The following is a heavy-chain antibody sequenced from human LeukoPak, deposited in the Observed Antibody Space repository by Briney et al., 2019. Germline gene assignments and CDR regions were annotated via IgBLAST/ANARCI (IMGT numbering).Heavy chain of an antibody. Sequence: GGSLRLSCAASGFTLTDWYMSWIRQAPGKGLQWLSYISSSSSDTSYADSVRGRFTISRDNAKKSVYLQMNRLRAEDTAIYYCVKSAGRNGGNWGQGTLVTVSS. D-gene: IGHD1-26*01. J-gene: IGHJ4*02. CDR2: ISSSSSDT. CDR1: GFTLTDWY. CDR3: VKSAGRNGGN. V-gene: IGHV3-11*06.